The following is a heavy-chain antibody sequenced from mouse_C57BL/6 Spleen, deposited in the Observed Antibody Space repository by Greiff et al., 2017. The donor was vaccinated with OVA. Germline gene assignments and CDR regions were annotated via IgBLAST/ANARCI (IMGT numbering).Heavy chain of an antibody. D-gene: IGHD2-2*01. CDR2: IHPSDSDT. V-gene: IGHV1-74*01. CDR3: AIPLGLDYAMDY. Sequence: VQLQQPGAELVKPGASVKVSCKASGYTFTSYWMHWVKQRPGQGLEWIGRIHPSDSDTNYNQKFKGKATLTVDKSFSTAYMQLSSLTSEDSAVYYCAIPLGLDYAMDYWGQGTSVTVSS. J-gene: IGHJ4*01. CDR1: GYTFTSYW.